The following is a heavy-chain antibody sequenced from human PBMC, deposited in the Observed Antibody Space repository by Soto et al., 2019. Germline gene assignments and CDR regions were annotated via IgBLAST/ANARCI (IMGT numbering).Heavy chain of an antibody. CDR3: ARDVIAAAGTAG. CDR1: GGTFSSYA. D-gene: IGHD6-13*01. J-gene: IGHJ4*02. V-gene: IGHV1-69*12. CDR2: IIHIFGTA. Sequence: QVQLVQSGAEVKKHGSSVKVSCKASGGTFSSYAISWVRQAPGQGLEWMGGIIHIFGTANYAQKFQGRVTITEDAFTSTAYMELSSLRAEDTAVYYCARDVIAAAGTAGWGQGTLVTVSS.